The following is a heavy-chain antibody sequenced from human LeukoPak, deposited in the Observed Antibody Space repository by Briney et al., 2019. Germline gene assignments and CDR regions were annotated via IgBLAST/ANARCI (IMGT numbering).Heavy chain of an antibody. CDR2: NNDLGTAS. Sequence: GGSLRLSCAGSGSIHWVRQASGKGLVWVSGNNDLGTASYDADTVKGRFTISRDNAKNTVSLQMHSLSAEDTAVYYCASVFDSRGQGFLVIVSS. V-gene: IGHV3-74*01. CDR3: ASVFDS. CDR1: GS. J-gene: IGHJ4*02.